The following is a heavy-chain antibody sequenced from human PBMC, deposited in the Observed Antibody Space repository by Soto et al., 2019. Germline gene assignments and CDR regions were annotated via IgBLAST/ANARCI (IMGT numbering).Heavy chain of an antibody. CDR3: VRGCCRPPSTYYFDS. D-gene: IGHD6-6*01. Sequence: PGGSLRLSCAASGFTFNNYWMHWVRQAPGKGLVWVATIRQDGIEKHCVDSVKGRFTISRDNAANSLFLQMDSLGAEDSAIYYCVRGCCRPPSTYYFDSWGRGIVLTVSS. CDR2: IRQDGIEK. V-gene: IGHV3-7*01. CDR1: GFTFNNYW. J-gene: IGHJ4*02.